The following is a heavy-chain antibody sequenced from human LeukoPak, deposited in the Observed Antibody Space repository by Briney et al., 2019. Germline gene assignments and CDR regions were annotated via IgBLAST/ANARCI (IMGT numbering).Heavy chain of an antibody. V-gene: IGHV4-30-4*01. CDR1: GGSFSSGDYY. CDR2: IYYSGST. CDR3: ARVGGSFTITGTTRWFDP. Sequence: SETLSLTCTVSGGSFSSGDYYWSWIRQPPGKGLEWIGYIYYSGSTYYNPSLKSRVTISVDTSKNQFSLKLSSVTAADTAVYYCARVGGSFTITGTTRWFDPWGQGTLVTVSS. D-gene: IGHD1-7*01. J-gene: IGHJ5*02.